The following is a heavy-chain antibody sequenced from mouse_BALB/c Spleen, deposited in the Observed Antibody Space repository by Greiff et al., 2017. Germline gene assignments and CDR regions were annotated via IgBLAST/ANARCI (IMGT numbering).Heavy chain of an antibody. D-gene: IGHD1-1*01. CDR1: GFNIKDTY. V-gene: IGHV14-3*02. CDR2: IDPANGNT. CDR3: ARNPYYGSSSDWFAY. J-gene: IGHJ3*01. Sequence: VQLQQSGAELVKPGASVKLSCTASGFNIKDTYMHWVKQRPEQGLEWIGRIDPANGNTKYDPKFKGKATFTADTSSNTAYMQLSSLTSEDSAVYYCARNPYYGSSSDWFAYWGQGTLVTVSA.